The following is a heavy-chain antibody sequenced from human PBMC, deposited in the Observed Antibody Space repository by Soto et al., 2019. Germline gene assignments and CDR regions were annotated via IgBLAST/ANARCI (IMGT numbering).Heavy chain of an antibody. V-gene: IGHV3-33*01. D-gene: IGHD5-12*01. CDR2: IWYDGSNK. Sequence: PGGSLRLSCAASGLTFSSYGMHRVRQAPGKGLEWVAVIWYDGSNKYYADSVKGRFTISRDNSKNTLYLQMNSLRAEDTAVYYCARDHHSGHSFDYWGQGTLVNGSS. CDR3: ARDHHSGHSFDY. J-gene: IGHJ4*02. CDR1: GLTFSSYG.